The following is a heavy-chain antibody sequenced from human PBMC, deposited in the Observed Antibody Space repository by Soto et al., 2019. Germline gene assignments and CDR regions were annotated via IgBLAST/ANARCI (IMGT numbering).Heavy chain of an antibody. D-gene: IGHD6-25*01. CDR3: AGQTFTIAAASYGRSNWFDP. J-gene: IGHJ5*02. V-gene: IGHV4-39*01. CDR1: GGSITSSSHF. CDR2: IYFTGNT. Sequence: TLSLTCTASGGSITSSSHFWGWVRQPPGKGLEWIGTIYFTGNTYYTPSLKSRLTMSIDTSKNEFSLRLNSVTAADTAVYYCAGQTFTIAAASYGRSNWFDPWGPGTLVTVSS.